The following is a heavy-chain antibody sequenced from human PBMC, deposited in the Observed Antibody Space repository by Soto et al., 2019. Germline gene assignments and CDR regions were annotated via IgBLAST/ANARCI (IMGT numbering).Heavy chain of an antibody. Sequence: GGSLRLSCTASGFTFSNHGMHWVRQAPGKGLEWVAVISDDASDENYADSVKGRFTISRDNSRSTLYLQMNSLRPEDTAVYFCASLIYRSGYESDYWGQGTQVTVSS. D-gene: IGHD5-12*01. CDR2: ISDDASDE. V-gene: IGHV3-30*03. J-gene: IGHJ4*02. CDR1: GFTFSNHG. CDR3: ASLIYRSGYESDY.